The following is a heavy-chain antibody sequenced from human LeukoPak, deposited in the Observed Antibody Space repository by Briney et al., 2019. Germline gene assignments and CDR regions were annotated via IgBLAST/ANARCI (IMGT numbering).Heavy chain of an antibody. Sequence: SETLSLTCAVYGGSFSGYYWSWIRQPPGKGLEWIGEINHSGSTNYNPSLKSRVTISVDTSKNQFSLKLSSVTAADTAVYYCARLRYSSGWSGTDYYYYYMDVWGKGTTVTVSS. J-gene: IGHJ6*03. D-gene: IGHD6-19*01. CDR2: INHSGST. CDR1: GGSFSGYY. CDR3: ARLRYSSGWSGTDYYYYYMDV. V-gene: IGHV4-34*01.